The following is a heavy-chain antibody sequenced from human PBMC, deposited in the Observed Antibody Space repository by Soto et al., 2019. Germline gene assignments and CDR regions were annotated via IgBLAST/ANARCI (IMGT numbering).Heavy chain of an antibody. CDR1: GYTFTTYD. V-gene: IGHV1-8*01. CDR3: ARGFLARDHYYDMDV. Sequence: QVQLVQSGAEVKKPGASVKVSCEASGYTFTTYDINWVRQATGQGLEWMGWMNSKSGNTGYAQKFQGRLTMTRDPSISTAYMELSSLTSDDAAIYFCARGFLARDHYYDMDVWGKGTTVTVSS. CDR2: MNSKSGNT. J-gene: IGHJ6*03.